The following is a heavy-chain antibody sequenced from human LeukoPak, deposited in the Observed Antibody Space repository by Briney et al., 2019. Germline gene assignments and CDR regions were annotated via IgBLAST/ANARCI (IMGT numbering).Heavy chain of an antibody. D-gene: IGHD3-3*01. CDR1: GFTFSSYS. CDR2: ISSSSSTI. Sequence: GGSLRLSCAASGFTFSSYSMNWVRQAPGKGLEWVSYISSSSSTIYYAVSVKGRFTISRDNAKNSLYLQMNSLRDEDTAVYYCARVNYDFWSGYYTTWFDPWGQGTLVTVSS. CDR3: ARVNYDFWSGYYTTWFDP. J-gene: IGHJ5*02. V-gene: IGHV3-48*02.